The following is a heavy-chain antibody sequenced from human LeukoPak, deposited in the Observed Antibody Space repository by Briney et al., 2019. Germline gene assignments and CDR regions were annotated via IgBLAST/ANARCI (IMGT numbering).Heavy chain of an antibody. J-gene: IGHJ4*02. D-gene: IGHD3-16*02. CDR1: GFSFSNAW. V-gene: IGHV3-15*01. CDR3: TTSPYIWGSYLSNY. Sequence: GGSLRLSCGASGFSFSNAWMSWVRQTPGKGLEWVGGFKSKTDGGTTDYAAPVKGRFTISRDDSKNTLYLQMNSLKTEDTALYYCTTSPYIWGSYLSNYWGQGTLVTVSS. CDR2: FKSKTDGGTT.